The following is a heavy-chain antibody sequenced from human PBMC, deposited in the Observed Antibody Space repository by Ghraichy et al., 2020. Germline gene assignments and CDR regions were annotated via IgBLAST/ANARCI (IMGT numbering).Heavy chain of an antibody. J-gene: IGHJ4*02. CDR1: GFTFSSCA. CDR3: AKEDILGIAGQFDY. Sequence: LSLTCAASGFTFSSCAMSWVRQVPGKGLEWVSSISYSGGSISYADSVKGRFTISRDNSKKILSLQMSSLRAEDTGVYYCAKEDILGIAGQFDYWGQGTLVTVSS. V-gene: IGHV3-23*01. D-gene: IGHD2-21*01. CDR2: ISYSGGSI.